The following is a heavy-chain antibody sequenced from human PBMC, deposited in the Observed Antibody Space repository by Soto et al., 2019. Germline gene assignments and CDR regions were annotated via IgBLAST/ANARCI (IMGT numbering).Heavy chain of an antibody. J-gene: IGHJ3*01. CDR1: GYTFTGYY. V-gene: IGHV1-2*04. CDR3: ARPFQPNDTFDP. D-gene: IGHD2-2*01. CDR2: INPNSGGT. Sequence: ASVKVSCKASGYTFTGYYMHWVRQAPGQGLEWMGWINPNSGGTNYAQKFQGWVTMTRDTSISTAYMELSRLRSDDTAVYYCARPFQPNDTFDPWAPRTMVTVSS.